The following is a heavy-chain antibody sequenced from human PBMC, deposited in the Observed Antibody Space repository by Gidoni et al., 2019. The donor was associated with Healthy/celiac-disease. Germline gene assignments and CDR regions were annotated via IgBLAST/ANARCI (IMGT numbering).Heavy chain of an antibody. J-gene: IGHJ4*02. CDR1: GFTFSSYS. Sequence: EVQLVESGGGLVTPGGSLRLSCAASGFTFSSYSMNWVRPAPGKGLEWVSSMSSSSSYIYYADSVKGRFTISRDNAKNSLYLQMNSLRAEDTAVYYCARDQDSFDYWGQGTLVTVSA. CDR3: ARDQDSFDY. V-gene: IGHV3-21*01. CDR2: MSSSSSYI.